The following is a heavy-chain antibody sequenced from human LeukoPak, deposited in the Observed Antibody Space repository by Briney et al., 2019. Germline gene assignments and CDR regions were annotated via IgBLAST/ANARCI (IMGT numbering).Heavy chain of an antibody. D-gene: IGHD3-10*01. CDR3: ARGSRHKWFGELSPPYFDY. V-gene: IGHV3-64*01. J-gene: IGHJ4*02. Sequence: GGSLRLSCAASGFTFSSYAMHWVRQAPGKGLEYVSAISSNGGSTYYANSVKGRFTISRDNSKNTLYLQMGSLRAEDMAVYYCARGSRHKWFGELSPPYFDYWGQGTLVTVSS. CDR1: GFTFSSYA. CDR2: ISSNGGST.